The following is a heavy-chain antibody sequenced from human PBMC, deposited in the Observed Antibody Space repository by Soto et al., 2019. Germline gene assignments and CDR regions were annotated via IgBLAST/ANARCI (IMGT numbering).Heavy chain of an antibody. J-gene: IGHJ6*02. V-gene: IGHV6-1*01. CDR2: TYYRSKWYN. CDR1: GDSVSSNSAA. D-gene: IGHD6-13*01. CDR3: ARDPARGSSPQPYYDMDV. Sequence: PSQTLSLTCAISGDSVSSNSAAWNWIRQSPSRGLEWLGRTYYRSKWYNDYAVSVKSRITINPDTSKNQFSLQLISVTPEDTAVYYCARDPARGSSPQPYYDMDVWGQGTTVTVSS.